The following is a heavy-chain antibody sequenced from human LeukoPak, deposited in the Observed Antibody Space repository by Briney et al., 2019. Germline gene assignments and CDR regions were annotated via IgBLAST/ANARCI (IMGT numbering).Heavy chain of an antibody. CDR1: GFTFSSYA. D-gene: IGHD3-3*01. CDR3: AKQVSVTIFGVVIIPCFDY. V-gene: IGHV3-23*01. J-gene: IGHJ4*02. CDR2: ISGSGGST. Sequence: GGSLRLSCAASGFTFSSYAMSWVRQAPGKGLEWVSAISGSGGSTYYADSVKGRFTISRDNSKNTLYLQMNSLRAEDPAVYYCAKQVSVTIFGVVIIPCFDYWGQGTLVTVSS.